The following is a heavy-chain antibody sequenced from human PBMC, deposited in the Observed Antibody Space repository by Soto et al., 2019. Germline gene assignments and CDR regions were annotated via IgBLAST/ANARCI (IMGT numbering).Heavy chain of an antibody. D-gene: IGHD3-3*01. V-gene: IGHV3-11*01. Sequence: QVQLVESGGDLVKPGGSLRLSCAASGYTFSDYYMSWIRQAPGKGLEWISYIDTSGTKIYYADSVKGRFTITRDNAKNSLYLEINSLRDEDTAVYYCASHYDMWSGYLAPMDSWGQGTLVTVS. J-gene: IGHJ4*02. CDR1: GYTFSDYY. CDR3: ASHYDMWSGYLAPMDS. CDR2: IDTSGTKI.